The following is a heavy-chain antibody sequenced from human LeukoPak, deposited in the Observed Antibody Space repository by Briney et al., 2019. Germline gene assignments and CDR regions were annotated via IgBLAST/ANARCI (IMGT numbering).Heavy chain of an antibody. CDR1: GGSISSYF. V-gene: IGHV4-59*08. CDR3: ASHLEGKFDY. D-gene: IGHD1-1*01. J-gene: IGHJ4*02. Sequence: SETLSLTCTVSGGSISSYFWSWIRQPPGKGLEWIGNIYYSGSTNYNPSLKSRVTISVDTSKNQFSLKLTSVTAADTAVYYCASHLEGKFDYWGQGTLVTVSS. CDR2: IYYSGST.